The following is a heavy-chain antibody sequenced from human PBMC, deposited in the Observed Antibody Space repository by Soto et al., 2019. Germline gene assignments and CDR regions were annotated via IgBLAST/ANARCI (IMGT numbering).Heavy chain of an antibody. CDR1: GYSFTSYW. J-gene: IGHJ6*03. CDR3: ARHRSRAADREPGSYYYYMDV. V-gene: IGHV5-51*01. D-gene: IGHD1-26*01. CDR2: IYPGDSDT. Sequence: GESLKISCKGSGYSFTSYWIGWVRQMPGKGLEWMGIIYPGDSDTRYSPSFQGQVTISADKSISTAYLQWSSLKASDTAMYYCARHRSRAADREPGSYYYYMDVWGKGTTVTVSS.